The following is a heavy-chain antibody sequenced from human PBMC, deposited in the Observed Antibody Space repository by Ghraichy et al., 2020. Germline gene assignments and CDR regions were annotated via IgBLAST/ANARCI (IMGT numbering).Heavy chain of an antibody. J-gene: IGHJ2*01. D-gene: IGHD4-17*01. CDR1: GFTFSSYS. CDR3: ARDRDYGDPWYFDL. Sequence: GGSLRLSYAASGFTFSSYSMNWVRQAPGKGLEWVSYISSSSSTIYYADSVKGRFTISRDNAKNSLYLQMNSLRDEDTAVYYCARDRDYGDPWYFDLWGRGTLVTVSS. V-gene: IGHV3-48*02. CDR2: ISSSSSTI.